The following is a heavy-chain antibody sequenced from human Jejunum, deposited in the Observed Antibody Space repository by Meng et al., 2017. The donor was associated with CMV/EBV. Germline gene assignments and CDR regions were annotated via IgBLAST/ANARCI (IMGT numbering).Heavy chain of an antibody. CDR1: GGSVSSSTYY. CDR2: MYHTTKT. CDR3: TRDIDEIYGH. D-gene: IGHD4-17*01. V-gene: IGHV4-39*07. Sequence: GDVSGGSVSSSTYYWAWIRQSPGKGLEWIGSMYHTTKTYYNASLASRVTISVDTSTMQFSLKLRSVTAADTAVYYCTRDIDEIYGHWGQGRLVTVSS. J-gene: IGHJ4*02.